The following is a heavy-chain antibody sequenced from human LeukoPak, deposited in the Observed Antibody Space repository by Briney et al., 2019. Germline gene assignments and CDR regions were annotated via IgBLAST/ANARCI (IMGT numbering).Heavy chain of an antibody. CDR2: ISSSGSTI. J-gene: IGHJ3*02. CDR3: ARDYGSGSYFDAFDI. V-gene: IGHV3-11*04. CDR1: GFTFSDYY. D-gene: IGHD3-10*01. Sequence: GGSLRLSCAASGFTFSDYYMSWIRQAPGKGLEWVSYISSSGSTIYYADSVKGRFTISRDNAKNSLYLQMNSLRAEDTAVYYCARDYGSGSYFDAFDIWGQGTMVTVSS.